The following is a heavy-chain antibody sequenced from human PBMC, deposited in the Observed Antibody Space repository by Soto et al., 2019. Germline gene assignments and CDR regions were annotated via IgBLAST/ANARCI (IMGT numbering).Heavy chain of an antibody. CDR3: ARLRREQGWFDP. J-gene: IGHJ5*02. Sequence: QVQLVQSGAEVKKPGASVKVSCKASGYTFTSYDINWVRQATGQGLEWMGWMNPNSGNTGYAQKFQGRVTMTRNTSISTAYMELSRQRSEDRAVYYCARLRREQGWFDPWGQGTLVTVSS. V-gene: IGHV1-8*01. D-gene: IGHD1-1*01. CDR2: MNPNSGNT. CDR1: GYTFTSYD.